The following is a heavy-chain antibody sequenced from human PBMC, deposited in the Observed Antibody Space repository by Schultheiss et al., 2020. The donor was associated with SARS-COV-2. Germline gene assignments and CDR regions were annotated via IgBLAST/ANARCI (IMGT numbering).Heavy chain of an antibody. CDR1: GDFFSTYY. CDR3: ARGDSLGWFDP. J-gene: IGHJ5*02. D-gene: IGHD3-22*01. V-gene: IGHV4-59*12. Sequence: SETLSLTCAVSGDFFSTYYWSWIRQPPGKGLEWIGYIYYSGSTNYNPSLKSRLTISIDPSKNQFSLKLSSVTAADTAVYYCARGDSLGWFDPWGQGTLVTVSS. CDR2: IYYSGST.